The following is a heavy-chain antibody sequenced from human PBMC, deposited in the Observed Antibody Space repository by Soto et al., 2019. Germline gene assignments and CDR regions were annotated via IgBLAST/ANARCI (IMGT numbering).Heavy chain of an antibody. CDR1: GFTFSGYG. V-gene: IGHV3-30*18. J-gene: IGHJ6*02. D-gene: IGHD5-18*01. Sequence: QVQLVESGGGVVQPGRSLRLSCAASGFTFSGYGMHWVRQAPGKVLEWVALISYDGSNKYYADSVKGRFTISRDNSKNTLYLKMTSLRAEDAAVYYCAKDKGPYSYGPYGMDVWGQGTTVTVSS. CDR3: AKDKGPYSYGPYGMDV. CDR2: ISYDGSNK.